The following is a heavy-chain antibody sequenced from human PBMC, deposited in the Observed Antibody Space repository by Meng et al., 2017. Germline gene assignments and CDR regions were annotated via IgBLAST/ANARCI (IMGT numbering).Heavy chain of an antibody. CDR1: CSAGTTRY. CDR3: GRDSNSGWYHNY. J-gene: IGHJ4*02. V-gene: IGHV3-53*01. Sequence: VQRAASQVCLSPPRAPRRPSFTASCSAGTTRYISWFRPAREGGLGWVSVNYSGGSTYYPDSVKGLITISRNNSKNTLYLQMNSLRAEDTAVYFCGRDSNSGWYHNYWGQGTLVTVSS. CDR2: NYSGGST. D-gene: IGHD6-19*01.